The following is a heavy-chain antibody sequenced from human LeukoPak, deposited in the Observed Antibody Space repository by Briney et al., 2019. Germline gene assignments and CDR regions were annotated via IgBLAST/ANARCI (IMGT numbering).Heavy chain of an antibody. CDR2: IYYSGST. J-gene: IGHJ3*02. Sequence: SETLSLTCTVSGGSISRYYWSWIRQPPGKGLEWIGYIYYSGSTKYNPSLKSRVTISVDTSKDQVSLELSSVTAADTALYYCARHECGGDCYYDAFDIWGQGTMVTVSS. CDR3: ARHECGGDCYYDAFDI. D-gene: IGHD2-21*02. CDR1: GGSISRYY. V-gene: IGHV4-59*08.